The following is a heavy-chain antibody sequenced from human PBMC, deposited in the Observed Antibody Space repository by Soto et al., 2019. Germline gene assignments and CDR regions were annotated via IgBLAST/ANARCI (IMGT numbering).Heavy chain of an antibody. J-gene: IGHJ3*02. CDR2: FIPVFDTA. Sequence: VQLVQSGAEVTKPGSSVRVSCKASGDTFSTLTITWVRQAPGPGLEWMGLFIPVFDTATYARKFQGRVTLTADEARSTAYMELSSLRSEDSAVYYCARHYSDRSGGAFDIWGQGTMVTVS. CDR1: GDTFSTLT. CDR3: ARHYSDRSGGAFDI. V-gene: IGHV1-69*01. D-gene: IGHD3-22*01.